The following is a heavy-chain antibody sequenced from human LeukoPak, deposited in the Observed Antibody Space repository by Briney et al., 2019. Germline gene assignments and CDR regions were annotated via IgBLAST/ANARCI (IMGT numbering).Heavy chain of an antibody. CDR3: ARGGGSGSYYSPDYYYYYYMDV. D-gene: IGHD3-10*01. Sequence: GASVKVSCKASGGTFSSYAISWVRQAPGQGLEGMVGIIPTFGTANYSQKFQGRVTITADESTSTAYMELRSLRSEDTAVYYCARGGGSGSYYSPDYYYYYYMDVWGKGTTVTISS. J-gene: IGHJ6*03. CDR1: GGTFSSYA. V-gene: IGHV1-69*01. CDR2: IIPTFGTA.